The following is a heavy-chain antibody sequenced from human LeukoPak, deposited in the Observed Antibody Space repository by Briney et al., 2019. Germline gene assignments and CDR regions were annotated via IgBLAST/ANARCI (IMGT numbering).Heavy chain of an antibody. D-gene: IGHD6-6*01. V-gene: IGHV3-23*01. CDR2: ISGIGGST. CDR3: AKDLVRAFYSSSPSAFDY. J-gene: IGHJ4*02. Sequence: GGSLRLSCAASGFTFSSYAMSWVRQAPGKGLEWVSAISGIGGSTYYADSVKGRFTISRDNSKNTLYLQMNSLRAEDTAVYYCAKDLVRAFYSSSPSAFDYWGQGTLVTVSS. CDR1: GFTFSSYA.